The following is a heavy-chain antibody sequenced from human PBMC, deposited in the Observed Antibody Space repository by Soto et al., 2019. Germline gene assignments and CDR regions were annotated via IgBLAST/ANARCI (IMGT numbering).Heavy chain of an antibody. D-gene: IGHD5-12*01. J-gene: IGHJ4*02. V-gene: IGHV4-34*01. CDR2: INHSGST. Sequence: SETLSLTCAVYGGSFSGYYWSWIRQPPGKGLEWIGEINHSGSTNYNPSLKSRVTISVDTSKNQFSLKLGSVTAADTAVYYCARVDSGYYFDYWGQGTLVTVSS. CDR1: GGSFSGYY. CDR3: ARVDSGYYFDY.